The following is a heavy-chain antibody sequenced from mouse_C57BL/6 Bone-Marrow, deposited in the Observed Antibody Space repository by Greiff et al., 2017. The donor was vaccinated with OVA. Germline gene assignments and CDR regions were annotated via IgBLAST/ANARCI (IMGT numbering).Heavy chain of an antibody. J-gene: IGHJ3*01. Sequence: VQLQQSGAELVKPGASVKLSSKASGSTFPRYTIPGVKQRSGTGLGGIGGFYPGSGSIKYNEKIKDKATLTADKSSSTVYMELSRLTSEYSAVYFCARHERLRMFAYWGQGTLVTVSA. CDR1: GSTFPRYT. CDR2: FYPGSGSI. CDR3: ARHERLRMFAY. V-gene: IGHV1-62-2*01. D-gene: IGHD3-2*02.